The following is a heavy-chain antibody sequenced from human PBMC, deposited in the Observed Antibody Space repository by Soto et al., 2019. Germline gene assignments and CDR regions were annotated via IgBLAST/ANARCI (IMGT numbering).Heavy chain of an antibody. Sequence: QVLLVQSGAEVKKPGASVKVSCKASGYTFITYGISWVRQAPGQGLEWMGWISSYNGKTNYAQKLQGRVNMTTDTSPTTAYMELRSLRSDDTAVYYCARDRPTSSIRARDYYYAMDVWGQATTVTVSS. V-gene: IGHV1-18*01. D-gene: IGHD6-6*01. CDR3: ARDRPTSSIRARDYYYAMDV. CDR1: GYTFITYG. J-gene: IGHJ6*02. CDR2: ISSYNGKT.